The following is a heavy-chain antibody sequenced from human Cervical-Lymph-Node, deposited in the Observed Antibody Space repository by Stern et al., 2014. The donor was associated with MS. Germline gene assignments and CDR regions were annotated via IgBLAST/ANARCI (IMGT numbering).Heavy chain of an antibody. J-gene: IGHJ6*02. V-gene: IGHV1-69*01. CDR3: ARVIYYYGMDV. Sequence: EQLEESGAEVKKPGSSVKVSCKASGGTFISYAISWVRPAPGQGLEWMGGIIPIFGTANYAQKFQGRVTITADESTSTAYMELSSLRSEDTAVYYCARVIYYYGMDVWGQGTTVTVSS. CDR2: IIPIFGTA. CDR1: GGTFISYA.